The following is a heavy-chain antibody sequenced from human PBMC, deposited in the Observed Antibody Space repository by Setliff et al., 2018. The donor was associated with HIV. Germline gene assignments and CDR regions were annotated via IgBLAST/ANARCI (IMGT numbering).Heavy chain of an antibody. CDR3: ARVTIPWGFNYYYMDV. CDR2: IYYSGST. Sequence: SETLSLTCTVFGGSMNNYYWGWIRQPPGKGLEWIGSIYYSGSTYYNPSLKSRVTMSVDTSKNQFSLKLKSVTAADTAVYYCARVTIPWGFNYYYMDVWGKGTTVTVSS. V-gene: IGHV4-39*07. CDR1: GGSMNNYY. J-gene: IGHJ6*03. D-gene: IGHD3-10*01.